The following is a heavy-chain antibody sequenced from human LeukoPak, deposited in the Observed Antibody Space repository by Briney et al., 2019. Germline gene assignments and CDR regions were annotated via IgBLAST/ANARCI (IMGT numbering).Heavy chain of an antibody. Sequence: GESLKISCQGFGCTFTTSWIGWVRQLPGKGLEWMAIIYAGNSDTKYSPSFQGQVSISTDRSISTAYLQWSSLQASETAIYFCAILNHPDGRVYWGQGTLVTVSS. CDR2: IYAGNSDT. CDR1: GCTFTTSW. CDR3: AILNHPDGRVY. V-gene: IGHV5-51*01. D-gene: IGHD5-24*01. J-gene: IGHJ4*02.